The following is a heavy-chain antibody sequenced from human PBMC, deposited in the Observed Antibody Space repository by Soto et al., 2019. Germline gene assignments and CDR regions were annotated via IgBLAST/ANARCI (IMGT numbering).Heavy chain of an antibody. CDR1: GFTFSSFN. CDR2: ISASSTTV. V-gene: IGHV3-48*02. D-gene: IGHD3-16*02. J-gene: IGHJ4*02. Sequence: EVQLVESGGGLVQPGESLRLSCAASGFTFSSFNMHWVRQAPGKGLEWVSYISASSTTVYYADSVKGRFTISRDNAKNSLYLQINSLRDEDTAVYYCARIYRRDGNKYADYWGQGTLVTVSS. CDR3: ARIYRRDGNKYADY.